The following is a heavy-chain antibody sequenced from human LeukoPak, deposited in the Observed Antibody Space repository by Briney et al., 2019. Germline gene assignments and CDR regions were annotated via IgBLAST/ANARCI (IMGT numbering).Heavy chain of an antibody. J-gene: IGHJ6*02. CDR3: ARDHRGRYCSSTSCYKYYYYGMDV. CDR1: GGSISSGGYY. Sequence: SETLSLTCTVSGGSISSGGYYWSWIRQHPGKGLEWIGYIYYSGSTYYNPSLKSRVTISVDTSKNQFSLKLSSVTAADTAVYYCARDHRGRYCSSTSCYKYYYYGMDVWGQGTTVIVSS. D-gene: IGHD2-2*02. V-gene: IGHV4-31*03. CDR2: IYYSGST.